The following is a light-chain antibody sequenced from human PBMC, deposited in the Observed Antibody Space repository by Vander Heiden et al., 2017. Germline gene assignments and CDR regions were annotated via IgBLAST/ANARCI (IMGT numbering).Light chain of an antibody. Sequence: DIQMTQSPSSLSASVGDRVTITCRASQSISSYLNWYQQKPGKAPKLLIYAASSLQSAVPSRFSGSGSGTDFTLTISSLQPEDFATYYCRQRDSTRRSFGQGTKLEIK. CDR3: RQRDSTRRS. CDR1: QSISSY. V-gene: IGKV1-39*01. J-gene: IGKJ2*01. CDR2: AAS.